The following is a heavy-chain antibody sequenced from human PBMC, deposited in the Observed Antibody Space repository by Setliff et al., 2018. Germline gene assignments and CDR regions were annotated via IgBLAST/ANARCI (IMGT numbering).Heavy chain of an antibody. CDR1: GYTFTNYY. V-gene: IGHV1-46*01. Sequence: GASVKVSCKASGYTFTNYYIHWVRQTPGQGLEWMGIINPSGGRLSYAEKLQDRVTMTRDTSTNTVYMDLSSLRDDDTAVYYCAREVSTGENSGCDIWGQGTVVTVSS. CDR3: AREVSTGENSGCDI. J-gene: IGHJ3*02. D-gene: IGHD3-9*01. CDR2: INPSGGRL.